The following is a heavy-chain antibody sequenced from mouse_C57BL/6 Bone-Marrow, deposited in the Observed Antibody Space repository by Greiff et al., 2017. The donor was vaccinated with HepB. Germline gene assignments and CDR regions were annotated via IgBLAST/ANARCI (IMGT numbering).Heavy chain of an antibody. Sequence: VQLLQSGPDLVKPGASVKISCKASGYSFTDYNMNWVRQRNGKSLEWIGVINTNAGTTSYNQKFKGKATLTVDQSSSTAYMQLNSLTSEDSAVYYCARSGYYRFAYWGQGTLVTVAA. CDR1: GYSFTDYN. CDR3: ARSGYYRFAY. V-gene: IGHV1-39*01. CDR2: INTNAGTT. D-gene: IGHD2-3*01. J-gene: IGHJ3*01.